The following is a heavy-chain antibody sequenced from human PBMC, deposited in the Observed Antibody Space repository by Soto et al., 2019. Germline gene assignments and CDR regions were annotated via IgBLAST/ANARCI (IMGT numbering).Heavy chain of an antibody. CDR3: ARARIQLWLRQDYYYGMDV. J-gene: IGHJ6*02. CDR2: INHSGST. D-gene: IGHD5-18*01. CDR1: CGSFSGYY. V-gene: IGHV4-34*01. Sequence: PSETLSLTCAVYCGSFSGYYWSWIRQPPGKGLEWIGEINHSGSTNYNPSLKSRVTISVDTSKNQFSLKLSSVTAADTAVYYCARARIQLWLRQDYYYGMDVWGQGTTVTVSS.